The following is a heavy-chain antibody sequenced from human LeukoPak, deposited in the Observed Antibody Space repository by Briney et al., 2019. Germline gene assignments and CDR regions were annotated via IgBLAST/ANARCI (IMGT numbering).Heavy chain of an antibody. Sequence: GGSLRLSCAASGFTFSDYWMSWVRQAPGKGPESVATIKGDGSDTYYVGSVKGRFTISRDNAKNSLYLQMNSLRAEETAGYYCATLYHNPRFDHWGQGTLVIVSS. V-gene: IGHV3-7*01. CDR2: IKGDGSDT. CDR3: ATLYHNPRFDH. CDR1: GFTFSDYW. J-gene: IGHJ4*02. D-gene: IGHD1-14*01.